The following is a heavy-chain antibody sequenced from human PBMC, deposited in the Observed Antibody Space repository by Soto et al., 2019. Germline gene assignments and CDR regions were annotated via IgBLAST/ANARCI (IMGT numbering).Heavy chain of an antibody. CDR3: ARAWVTGKGGLDV. CDR1: GYTFTSYG. J-gene: IGHJ6*02. Sequence: QVQLVQSGGEMKKPGASVKVSCKTSGYTFTSYGFSWVRQAPGQGLEWMGWISGYTGNTNYAQKFKGSVTMTTDTSTSTAYMELRSLISDDTAVYYCARAWVTGKGGLDVWGQGTTVTVSS. V-gene: IGHV1-18*01. CDR2: ISGYTGNT. D-gene: IGHD3-16*01.